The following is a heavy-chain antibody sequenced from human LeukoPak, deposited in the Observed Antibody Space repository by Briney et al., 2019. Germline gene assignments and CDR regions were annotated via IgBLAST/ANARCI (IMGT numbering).Heavy chain of an antibody. CDR2: IYTSGTT. V-gene: IGHV4-4*07. CDR3: ARHSTSGWNWFDP. J-gene: IGHJ5*02. CDR1: GGSISSYF. D-gene: IGHD6-19*01. Sequence: PSETLSLTCTVSGGSISSYFWSWIRQPAGKGLEWVGRIYTSGTTSYNASLKSRVTMSVDTSKNQFSLKLSSVTAADTAVYYCARHSTSGWNWFDPWGQGTLVTVSS.